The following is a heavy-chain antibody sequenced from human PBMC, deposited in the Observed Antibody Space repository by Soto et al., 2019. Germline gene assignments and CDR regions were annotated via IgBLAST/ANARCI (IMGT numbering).Heavy chain of an antibody. CDR1: RFTFSSYW. V-gene: IGHV3-7*01. D-gene: IGHD3-10*01. CDR2: VNQDGGEK. Sequence: EVQLVESGGGLVQPGGSLRLSCAASRFTFSSYWVSWVRQAPGKGLEWVANVNQDGGEKFYVGSVKGRFTISRDNAMNSLYLQMNSLRAEDTAVYYCARGRPVPYWGQGTLVTVSP. CDR3: ARGRPVPY. J-gene: IGHJ4*02.